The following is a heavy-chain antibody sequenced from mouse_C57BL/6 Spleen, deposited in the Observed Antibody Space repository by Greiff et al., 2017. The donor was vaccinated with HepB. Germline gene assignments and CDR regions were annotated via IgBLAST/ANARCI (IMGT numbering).Heavy chain of an antibody. J-gene: IGHJ3*01. CDR3: ASPYGNYVGFAY. Sequence: EVMLVESGPELVKPGASVKMSCKASGYTFTDYNMHWVKQSHGKSLEWIGYINPNNGGTSYNQKFKGKATLTVNKSSSTAYMELRSLTSEDSAVYYCASPYGNYVGFAYWGQGTLVTVSA. V-gene: IGHV1-22*01. D-gene: IGHD2-1*01. CDR2: INPNNGGT. CDR1: GYTFTDYN.